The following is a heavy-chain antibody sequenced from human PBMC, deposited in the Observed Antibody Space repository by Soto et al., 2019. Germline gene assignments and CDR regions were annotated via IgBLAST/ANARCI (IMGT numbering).Heavy chain of an antibody. CDR2: VYYTGTT. J-gene: IGHJ4*02. Sequence: QVQLQESGPGLLKPSETLSLTCTVSGGSISSYFYIWVRQPPGKGLEWIGSVYYTGTTDYNPYLKSRVTISVDTSKTQFSLNLRSVTAADTAVYYCARDLAAVPRAFDYWGRGTLVTVS. D-gene: IGHD6-13*01. CDR1: GGSISSYF. CDR3: ARDLAAVPRAFDY. V-gene: IGHV4-59*01.